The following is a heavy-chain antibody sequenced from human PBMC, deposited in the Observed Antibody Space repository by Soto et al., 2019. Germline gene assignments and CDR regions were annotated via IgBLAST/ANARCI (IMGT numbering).Heavy chain of an antibody. V-gene: IGHV3-66*01. D-gene: IGHD3-16*01. Sequence: QSEGSLRLSCAASGFTVSTKYMSWVRQAPGKGLEWVSVIYSGGSTFYADSVRGRFTISRDNSKNTVSLQMNSLRAEDTAVYYCARDPWAADYWGQGTLVTVSS. CDR1: GFTVSTKY. J-gene: IGHJ4*02. CDR2: IYSGGST. CDR3: ARDPWAADY.